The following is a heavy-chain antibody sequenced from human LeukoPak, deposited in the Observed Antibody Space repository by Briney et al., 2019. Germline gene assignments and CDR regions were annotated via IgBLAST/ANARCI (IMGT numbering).Heavy chain of an antibody. CDR3: AKDIGAYYYDGSGPAFDY. Sequence: PGGSLRLSCAASGFTFDDYAMHWVRQAPGKGLEWVSGLSWNSGSIGYADSVKGRFTISRDNAKNSLYLQMNSLRAEDMALYYCAKDIGAYYYDGSGPAFDYWGQGTLVTVSS. J-gene: IGHJ4*02. CDR2: LSWNSGSI. V-gene: IGHV3-9*03. D-gene: IGHD3-22*01. CDR1: GFTFDDYA.